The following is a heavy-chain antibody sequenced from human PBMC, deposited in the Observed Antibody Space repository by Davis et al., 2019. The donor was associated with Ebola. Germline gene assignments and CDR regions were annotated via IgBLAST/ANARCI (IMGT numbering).Heavy chain of an antibody. D-gene: IGHD6-19*01. Sequence: ASVKVSCKASGYTFTSYYMHWVRQAPGQGLEWMGIINPSGGSTTYAQKFQGRVTMTTDTSTSTAYMELRSLRSDDTAVYYCARELAVAYFDYWGQGTLVTVSS. J-gene: IGHJ4*02. CDR1: GYTFTSYY. CDR3: ARELAVAYFDY. CDR2: INPSGGST. V-gene: IGHV1-46*01.